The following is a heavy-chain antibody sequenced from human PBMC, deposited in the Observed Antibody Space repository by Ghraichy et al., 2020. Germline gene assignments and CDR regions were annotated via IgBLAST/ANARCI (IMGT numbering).Heavy chain of an antibody. CDR3: ARGGGYCTNGICAKTPENYGMDV. CDR1: GGSISPYY. Sequence: SQTLSLTCTVSGGSISPYYWSWLRQSPGKGLEWLGYIYYTGNSIYNPSLKSRATISLDTSKNHFSLKLNFVTAADTAVYYCARGGGYCTNGICAKTPENYGMDVWGQGTTVTVSS. V-gene: IGHV4-59*01. J-gene: IGHJ6*02. D-gene: IGHD2-8*01. CDR2: IYYTGNS.